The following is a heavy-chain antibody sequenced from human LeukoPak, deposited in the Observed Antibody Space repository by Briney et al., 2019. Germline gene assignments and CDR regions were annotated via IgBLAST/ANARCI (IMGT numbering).Heavy chain of an antibody. Sequence: PGGSLRLSCAASGFTFSSYSMNWVRQAPGKGLEWVSSISSSSSYIYYADSVNGRFTISRDNAKNSLYLQMNSLRAEDTAVYYCARIYSGYDYYFDYWGQGTLVTVSS. CDR3: ARIYSGYDYYFDY. CDR2: ISSSSSYI. J-gene: IGHJ4*02. V-gene: IGHV3-21*01. D-gene: IGHD5-12*01. CDR1: GFTFSSYS.